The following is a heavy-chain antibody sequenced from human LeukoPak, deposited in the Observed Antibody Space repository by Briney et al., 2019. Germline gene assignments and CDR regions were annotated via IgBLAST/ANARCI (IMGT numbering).Heavy chain of an antibody. D-gene: IGHD2-2*01. Sequence: GGSLRLACAASGFTFSNYALSWVRQAPGKGLEWVANIKQDGSEKYLVDSVKGRFTISRDNAKNSLYLQMNSLRGEDTAVYYCARGRRVPAAMGNWFDPWGQGTLVTVSS. CDR1: GFTFSNYA. CDR3: ARGRRVPAAMGNWFDP. V-gene: IGHV3-7*01. J-gene: IGHJ5*02. CDR2: IKQDGSEK.